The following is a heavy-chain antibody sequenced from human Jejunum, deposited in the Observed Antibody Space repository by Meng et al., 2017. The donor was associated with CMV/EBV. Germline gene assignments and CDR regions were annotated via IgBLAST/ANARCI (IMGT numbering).Heavy chain of an antibody. CDR3: ATSGLNYYGIDV. D-gene: IGHD3/OR15-3a*01. CDR2: IKSKSDGAKT. V-gene: IGHV3-15*05. Sequence: FIFRNTWMTWVRQVPGKGLEWLGRIKSKSDGAKTDYPAPLKGRVTISRDDSRNTLYLEMNALTTEDTGVYYCATSGLNYYGIDVWGQGTTVTV. J-gene: IGHJ6*02. CDR1: FIFRNTW.